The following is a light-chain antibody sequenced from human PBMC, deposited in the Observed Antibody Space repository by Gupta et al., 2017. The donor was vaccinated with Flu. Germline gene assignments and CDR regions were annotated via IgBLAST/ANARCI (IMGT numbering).Light chain of an antibody. Sequence: EIVLPQSPLSLPVTTGEPSSISCKSSQSLLHSNGKNYLDWYVQKPGQSPQLLSYVGTNRASGVPDRFSGSGSGTDFTLKSSRVEAEDVGVYYCMQALQIETFGQGTKLEIK. CDR2: VGT. J-gene: IGKJ2*01. V-gene: IGKV2-28*01. CDR3: MQALQIET. CDR1: QSLLHSNGKNY.